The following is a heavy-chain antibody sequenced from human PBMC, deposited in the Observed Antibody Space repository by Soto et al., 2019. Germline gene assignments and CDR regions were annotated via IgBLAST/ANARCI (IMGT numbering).Heavy chain of an antibody. J-gene: IGHJ5*02. Sequence: QVQLQESGPGLVRASETMSLTCTVSGGSISIRKYYWSWVRQPPGKGLEWIGYSSYTGTTNYSPSPQRRVTITVATSKNQISLRVISLTAADTAVYYCARSFCAEDVSCNWFDPWGQGTLVSVSS. CDR2: SSYTGTT. V-gene: IGHV4-61*01. CDR1: GGSISIRKYY. D-gene: IGHD3-3*01. CDR3: ARSFCAEDVSCNWFDP.